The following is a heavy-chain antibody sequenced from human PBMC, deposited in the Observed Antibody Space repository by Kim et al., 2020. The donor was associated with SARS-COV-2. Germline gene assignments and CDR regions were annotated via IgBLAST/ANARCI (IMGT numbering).Heavy chain of an antibody. CDR3: ARGAVLWFGELLDY. CDR1: GGSFSGYY. Sequence: SETLSLTCAVYGGSFSGYYWSWIRQPPGKGLEWIGEINHSGSTNYNPSLKSRVTISVDTSKNQFSLKLSSVTAADTAVYYCARGAVLWFGELLDYWGQGPLVTVSS. J-gene: IGHJ4*02. CDR2: INHSGST. D-gene: IGHD3-10*01. V-gene: IGHV4-34*01.